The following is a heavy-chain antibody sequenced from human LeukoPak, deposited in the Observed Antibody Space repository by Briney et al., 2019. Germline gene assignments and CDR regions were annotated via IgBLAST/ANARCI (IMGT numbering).Heavy chain of an antibody. CDR2: INHSGSA. CDR1: GGSFSGYY. D-gene: IGHD3-3*01. CDR3: ASYTGWSGYNTFDY. Sequence: PSETLSLTCAVYGGSFSGYYWSWIRQPPGKGLEWIGEINHSGSANYNPSLKSRVTISVDRSKNQFSLKLSSVTAADTAVYYCASYTGWSGYNTFDYWGQGTLVTVSS. J-gene: IGHJ4*02. V-gene: IGHV4-34*01.